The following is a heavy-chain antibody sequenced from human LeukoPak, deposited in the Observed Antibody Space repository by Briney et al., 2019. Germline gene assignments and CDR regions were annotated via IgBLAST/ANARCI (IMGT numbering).Heavy chain of an antibody. J-gene: IGHJ4*02. CDR1: GGSVSSSSYY. CDR3: ARGEIPDY. Sequence: SETLSLTCTVSGGSVSSSSYYWSWIRQPPGKGLEWIGYIYYSGSTNYNPSLKSRVTISVDTSKNQFSLKLSSVTAADTAVYYCARGEIPDYWGQGTLVTVSS. V-gene: IGHV4-61*01. CDR2: IYYSGST. D-gene: IGHD2-21*01.